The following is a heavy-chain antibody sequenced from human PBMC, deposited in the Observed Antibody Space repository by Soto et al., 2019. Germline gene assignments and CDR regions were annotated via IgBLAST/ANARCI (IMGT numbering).Heavy chain of an antibody. J-gene: IGHJ4*02. CDR2: INPDGSTI. Sequence: GGSLRLSCADSGFAFSESWVAWVRQAPGKGLEWVGDINPDGSTIAYVDSVRGRFTIFRDNTKNSLYLQMTSLTAEDTAIYYCARDPDWGAIDYWGQGILVTVSS. CDR3: ARDPDWGAIDY. D-gene: IGHD7-27*01. CDR1: GFAFSESW. V-gene: IGHV3-7*01.